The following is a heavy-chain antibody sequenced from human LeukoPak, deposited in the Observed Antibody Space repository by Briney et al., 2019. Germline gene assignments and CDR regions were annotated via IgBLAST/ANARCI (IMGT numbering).Heavy chain of an antibody. D-gene: IGHD4-17*01. V-gene: IGHV3-23*01. CDR2: ISGSGGST. CDR3: AKEDGDSFLPFDY. Sequence: PGGSLRLSCAASGFTFSSHAMSWVRQAPGKGLEWVSSISGSGGSTHYAVSVKGRFTISRDNSKNTLDLQMDSLRAEDTAVYYCAKEDGDSFLPFDYWGQGTLVTVSS. J-gene: IGHJ4*02. CDR1: GFTFSSHA.